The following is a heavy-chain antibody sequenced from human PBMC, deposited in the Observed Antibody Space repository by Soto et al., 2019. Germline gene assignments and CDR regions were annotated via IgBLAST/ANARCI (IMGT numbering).Heavy chain of an antibody. CDR3: ATSYDSGFDP. CDR1: GYSFTTYD. V-gene: IGHV1-18*04. D-gene: IGHD3-3*01. Sequence: ASVKVSCKASGYSFTTYDISWLRQAPGQGLEWMGRISTYNGNTNYAQNFQDRVTMTADTSSSTAYMELRGLRSDDTAIYYCATSYDSGFDPWGQGTLVTVSS. CDR2: ISTYNGNT. J-gene: IGHJ5*02.